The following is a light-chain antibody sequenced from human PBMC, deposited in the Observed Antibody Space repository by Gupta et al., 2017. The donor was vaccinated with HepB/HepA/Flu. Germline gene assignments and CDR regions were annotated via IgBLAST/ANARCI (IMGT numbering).Light chain of an antibody. CDR3: QQRSNWPLT. Sequence: TQSPATLSLSPGERATLSCRASQSISSYLAWYQQKPGQAPSLLIYDASNRATGIPARFSGSGSGTDFTLTISSLEPEDFAIYYCQQRSNWPLTFGGGTRVDIK. CDR2: DAS. V-gene: IGKV3-11*01. CDR1: QSISSY. J-gene: IGKJ4*01.